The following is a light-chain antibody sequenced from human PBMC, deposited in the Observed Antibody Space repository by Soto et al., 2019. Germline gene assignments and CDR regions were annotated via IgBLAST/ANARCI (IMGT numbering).Light chain of an antibody. CDR2: DVT. V-gene: IGLV2-14*01. CDR3: SSYTTIKTVI. CDR1: SSDVGAYNY. J-gene: IGLJ2*01. Sequence: QSVLAQPASVSGSPGQSITISCTGTSSDVGAYNYVSWYHQHHPGKAPELIIYDVTDRPSGVSTRFSGSKSGNTASLTISGLQAEDDGDYYCSSYTTIKTVIFGGGTKVTVL.